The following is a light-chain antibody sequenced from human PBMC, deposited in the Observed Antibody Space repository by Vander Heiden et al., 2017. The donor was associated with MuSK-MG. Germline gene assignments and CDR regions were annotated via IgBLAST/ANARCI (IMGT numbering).Light chain of an antibody. CDR3: CAYSTSTTYI. CDR2: QDN. J-gene: IGLJ1*01. V-gene: IGLV2-18*02. Sequence: QSALTQPPSMSGSPGQSVTISCTGTSTDIGYYQRVPWYQQPPGTAPQVIIYQDNNRPSGVPDRFSGSKSGNTASLTISGLQAEDEADYYCCAYSTSTTYIFGTGTKVTVL. CDR1: STDIGYYQR.